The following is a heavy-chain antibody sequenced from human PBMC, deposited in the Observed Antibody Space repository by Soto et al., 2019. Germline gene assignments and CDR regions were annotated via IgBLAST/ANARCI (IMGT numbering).Heavy chain of an antibody. Sequence: SVKVSCKASGGTFSSYAISWVRQAPGQGLEWMGGIIPIFGTANYAQKFQGRVTITADKSTSTAYMELSSLRSEDTAVYYCARETGFGIAVAGTVDYYYGMDVWGQGTTVTVSS. V-gene: IGHV1-69*06. D-gene: IGHD6-19*01. J-gene: IGHJ6*02. CDR1: GGTFSSYA. CDR3: ARETGFGIAVAGTVDYYYGMDV. CDR2: IIPIFGTA.